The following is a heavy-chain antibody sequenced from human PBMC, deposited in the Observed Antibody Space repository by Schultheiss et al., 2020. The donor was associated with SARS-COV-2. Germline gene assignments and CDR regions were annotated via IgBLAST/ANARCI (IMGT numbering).Heavy chain of an antibody. V-gene: IGHV3-48*03. CDR2: ISSSGSTI. D-gene: IGHD6-19*01. Sequence: GGSLRLSCAASGFTFSSYEMNWVRQAPGKGLEWVSYISSSGSTIYYADSVKGRFTISRDNSKNTLYLQMGSLRAEDTAVYYCAKYSSGWYFGYWGQGTLVTVSS. CDR3: AKYSSGWYFGY. CDR1: GFTFSSYE. J-gene: IGHJ4*02.